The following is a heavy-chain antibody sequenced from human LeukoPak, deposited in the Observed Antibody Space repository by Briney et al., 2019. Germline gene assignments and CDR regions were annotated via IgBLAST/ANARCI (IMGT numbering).Heavy chain of an antibody. Sequence: QAGGSLRLSCAASGFTVSSNYMSWVRQAPGKGLEWISVIYSGGSTYYADSVKGRFTISRDNSKNTLYLQMNSLRAEDTAVYYCAKDRGYDSTIGPNPFDIWGQGTMVTVSS. CDR2: IYSGGST. D-gene: IGHD3-22*01. J-gene: IGHJ3*02. CDR3: AKDRGYDSTIGPNPFDI. V-gene: IGHV3-53*01. CDR1: GFTVSSNY.